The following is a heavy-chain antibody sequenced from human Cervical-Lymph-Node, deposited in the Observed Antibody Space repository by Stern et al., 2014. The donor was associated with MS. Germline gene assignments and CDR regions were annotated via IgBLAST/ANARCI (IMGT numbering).Heavy chain of an antibody. CDR1: GGSINSGGYS. D-gene: IGHD2-2*01. CDR3: VRALAVSTITFDY. V-gene: IGHV4-30-2*01. Sequence: MQLVESGSRLVKPSQTLSLTCTVAGGSINSGGYSWNWIRQPPGKGLEWIGYIYHGGRTIYNPSLKSRVTISQDTSKNQFSLDLTSVTAADTAVYYCVRALAVSTITFDYWGQGILVTVSS. J-gene: IGHJ4*02. CDR2: IYHGGRT.